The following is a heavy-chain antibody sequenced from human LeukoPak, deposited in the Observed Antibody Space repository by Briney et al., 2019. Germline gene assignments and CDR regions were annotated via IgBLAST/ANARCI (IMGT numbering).Heavy chain of an antibody. D-gene: IGHD2-15*01. V-gene: IGHV1-69*01. CDR1: GGTFSSYA. CDR3: ARGYCSGGSCYSGLLVYFDY. Sequence: SVKVSCKASGGTFSSYAISWVRQAPGQGLEWMGGIIPIFGTANYAQKFQGRVTITADESTSTAYMELSSLRSEDTAVYYCARGYCSGGSCYSGLLVYFDYWGQGTLVTVSS. CDR2: IIPIFGTA. J-gene: IGHJ4*02.